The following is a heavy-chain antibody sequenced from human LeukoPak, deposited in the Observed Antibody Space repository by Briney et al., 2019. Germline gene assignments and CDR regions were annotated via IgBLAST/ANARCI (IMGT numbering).Heavy chain of an antibody. V-gene: IGHV3-30*01. CDR2: ISYDGSNK. Sequence: GGSLRLSCAASGFTFSSYAMHWVRQAPGKGLEWVAVISYDGSNKYYADSVKGRFTISRDNSKTTLYLQMNSLRAEDTAVYYCARDLMRSDFWSGYGDYWGQGTLVTVSS. D-gene: IGHD3-3*01. J-gene: IGHJ4*02. CDR1: GFTFSSYA. CDR3: ARDLMRSDFWSGYGDY.